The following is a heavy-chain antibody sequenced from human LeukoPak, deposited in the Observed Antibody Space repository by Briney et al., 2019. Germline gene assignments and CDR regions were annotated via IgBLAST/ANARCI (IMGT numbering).Heavy chain of an antibody. CDR3: ARASSGTGLGFDP. D-gene: IGHD3-3*01. CDR2: IYYSGST. CDR1: GGSISSGDYY. J-gene: IGHJ5*02. V-gene: IGHV4-30-4*01. Sequence: SQTLSLTCTVSGGSISSGDYYWSWIRQPPGKGLEWIGYIYYSGSTYYNPSLKSRVTISVDTSKNQFSLKLSSVTAADTAVYYCARASSGTGLGFDPWGKGSLVTVSS.